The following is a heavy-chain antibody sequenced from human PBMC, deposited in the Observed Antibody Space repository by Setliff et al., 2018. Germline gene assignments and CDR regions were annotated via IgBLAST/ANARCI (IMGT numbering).Heavy chain of an antibody. CDR2: IYHSGNT. V-gene: IGHV4-38-2*02. D-gene: IGHD1-26*01. Sequence: SETLSLTCAVSGYSISSGYYWGWIRQPPGKGLEWIGSIYHSGNTYYNPSLKSRVTISVDKSKNQFSLKLSSVTAADTAVYYCAREGGGSYLNWYFDLWGRGTLVTVSS. CDR1: GYSISSGYY. J-gene: IGHJ2*01. CDR3: AREGGGSYLNWYFDL.